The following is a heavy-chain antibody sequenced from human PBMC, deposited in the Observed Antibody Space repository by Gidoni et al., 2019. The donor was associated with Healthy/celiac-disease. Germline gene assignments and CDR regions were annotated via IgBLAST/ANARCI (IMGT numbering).Heavy chain of an antibody. CDR2: ISWNSGSI. J-gene: IGHJ4*02. V-gene: IGHV3-9*01. Sequence: EVQLVESGGGLVQPGRSLRLSCAASGFTFDDYAMHWVRQAPGKGLEWVSGISWNSGSIGYADSVKGRFTISRDNAKNSLYLQMNSLRAEDTALYYCAKDGGDYYDSSGYPFDYWGQGTLVTVSS. CDR3: AKDGGDYYDSSGYPFDY. D-gene: IGHD3-22*01. CDR1: GFTFDDYA.